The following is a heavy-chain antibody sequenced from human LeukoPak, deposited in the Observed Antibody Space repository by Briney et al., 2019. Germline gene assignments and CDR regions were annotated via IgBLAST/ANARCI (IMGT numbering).Heavy chain of an antibody. Sequence: PSETLSLTCTVSGYSISSGYYWGWIRQPPGKGLEWIGSIYYSGSTYYNPSLKSRVTISVDTSKNQFSLKLSSVTAADTAVYYCARDQVTMVRGVIRWFDPWGQGTLVTVSS. V-gene: IGHV4-38-2*02. CDR3: ARDQVTMVRGVIRWFDP. CDR2: IYYSGST. CDR1: GYSISSGYY. D-gene: IGHD3-10*01. J-gene: IGHJ5*02.